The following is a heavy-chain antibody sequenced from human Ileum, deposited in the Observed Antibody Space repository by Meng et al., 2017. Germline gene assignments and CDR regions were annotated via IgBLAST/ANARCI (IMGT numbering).Heavy chain of an antibody. Sequence: SETLSLTCTVSFGSISTYYWSWVRQPPGKGLEWIGYIYFNGATNYNTSLKSRVTTSVDTSKNQFSLKLTSVTTADTAVYYCARGGAYLGYDANFGYWGPGIPVHR. J-gene: IGHJ4*02. CDR1: FGSISTYY. CDR2: IYFNGAT. V-gene: IGHV4-59*01. CDR3: ARGGAYLGYDANFGY. D-gene: IGHD5-12*01.